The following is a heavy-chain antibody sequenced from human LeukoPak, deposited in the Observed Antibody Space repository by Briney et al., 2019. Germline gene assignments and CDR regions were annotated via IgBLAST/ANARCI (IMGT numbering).Heavy chain of an antibody. D-gene: IGHD6-13*01. CDR2: IYHSGST. Sequence: PSQTLSLTCTVSGGSISSGDYYWSWIRQPPGKGLEWIGYIYHSGSTYYNPSLKSRVTISVDTSKNQFSLKLSSVTAADTAVYYCARDRGKGAAAGSDAFDIWGQGTMVTVSS. J-gene: IGHJ3*02. V-gene: IGHV4-30-4*08. CDR3: ARDRGKGAAAGSDAFDI. CDR1: GGSISSGDYY.